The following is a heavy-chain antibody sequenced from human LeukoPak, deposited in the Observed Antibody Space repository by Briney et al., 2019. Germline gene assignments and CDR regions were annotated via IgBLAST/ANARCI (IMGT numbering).Heavy chain of an antibody. J-gene: IGHJ6*03. D-gene: IGHD3-10*01. V-gene: IGHV1-69*05. CDR3: ARRKVTMVRGTRYYYMDV. Sequence: GASVKVSCKASGGTFSSYAISWVRQAPGQGLEWMGGIIPIFGTANYAQKFQGRVTITTDEPTSTAYMELSSLRSEDTAVYYCARRKVTMVRGTRYYYMDVWGKGTTVTVSS. CDR2: IIPIFGTA. CDR1: GGTFSSYA.